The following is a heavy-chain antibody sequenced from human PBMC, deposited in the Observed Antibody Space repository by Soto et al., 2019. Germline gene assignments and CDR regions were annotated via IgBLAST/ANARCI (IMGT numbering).Heavy chain of an antibody. V-gene: IGHV4-34*01. CDR1: GGSFSGYY. CDR2: INHSGST. J-gene: IGHJ5*02. CDR3: AREAQRYSSSWLVWFDP. Sequence: SETLSLTCAVYGGSFSGYYWSWIRQPPGKGLEWIGEINHSGSTNYNPSLKSRVTISVDTSKNQFSLKLSSVTAADTAVYYCAREAQRYSSSWLVWFDPWGQGTLVTVSS. D-gene: IGHD6-13*01.